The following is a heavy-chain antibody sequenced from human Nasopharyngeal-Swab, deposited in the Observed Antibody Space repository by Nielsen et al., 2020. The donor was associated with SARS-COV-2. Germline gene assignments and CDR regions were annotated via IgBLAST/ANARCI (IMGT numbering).Heavy chain of an antibody. Sequence: GGSLRLSCAASGFTFSSYWMSWVRQAPGKGLEWVAHIKQSGSGQYYVDSVKGRFTISRDNAKNSLSLQMNSLRAEDTAVYYCAREERTPMIVVVIAYAFDIWGQGTMVTVSS. D-gene: IGHD3-22*01. J-gene: IGHJ3*02. V-gene: IGHV3-7*01. CDR2: IKQSGSGQ. CDR1: GFTFSSYW. CDR3: AREERTPMIVVVIAYAFDI.